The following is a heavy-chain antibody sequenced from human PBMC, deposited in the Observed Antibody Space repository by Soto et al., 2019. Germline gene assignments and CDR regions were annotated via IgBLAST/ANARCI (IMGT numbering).Heavy chain of an antibody. J-gene: IGHJ4*02. D-gene: IGHD3-22*01. CDR1: GYTFTSYD. CDR3: ARGLSTYYYDSSGYYFDY. V-gene: IGHV1-8*01. CDR2: MNPNSGNT. Sequence: ASVKVSCKASGYTFTSYDINWVRQATGQGLEWMGWMNPNSGNTGYAQKFQGRVTMTRNTSISTAYMEPSSLRSEDTAVYYCARGLSTYYYDSSGYYFDYWGQGTLVTVSS.